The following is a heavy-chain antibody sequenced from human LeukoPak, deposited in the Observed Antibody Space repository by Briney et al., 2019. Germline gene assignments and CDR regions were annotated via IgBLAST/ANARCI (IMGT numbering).Heavy chain of an antibody. Sequence: GGSLRLSCAASGFTFSRYWMHWVRQAPGKGLVWVSRISNDGSDTNYADSVRGRFTISRDNAKNTLYLQMNSLRAEDTAVFYCAKDRASGSHYYFDYWGQGTLVTVSS. J-gene: IGHJ4*02. D-gene: IGHD1-26*01. V-gene: IGHV3-74*01. CDR1: GFTFSRYW. CDR3: AKDRASGSHYYFDY. CDR2: ISNDGSDT.